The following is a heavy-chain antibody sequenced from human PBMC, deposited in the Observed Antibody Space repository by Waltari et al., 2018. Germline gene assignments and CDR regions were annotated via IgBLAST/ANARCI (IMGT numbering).Heavy chain of an antibody. CDR3: TRIRITIFGVVKIGDY. V-gene: IGHV1-69*14. J-gene: IGHJ4*02. CDR1: GGTFSSYA. CDR2: IIPIFGTA. Sequence: QVPLVQSGAEVKKPGSSVKVSCKASGGTFSSYALSWVRQAPGQGLEWMGGIIPIFGTANYAQKFQGRVTITADKSTSTAYMELSSLRSEDTAVYYCTRIRITIFGVVKIGDYWGQGTLVTVSS. D-gene: IGHD3-3*01.